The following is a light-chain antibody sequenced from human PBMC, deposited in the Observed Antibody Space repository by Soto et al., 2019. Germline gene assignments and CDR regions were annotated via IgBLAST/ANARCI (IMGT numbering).Light chain of an antibody. CDR1: QSVNRGY. CDR3: QQYSSSFT. V-gene: IGKV3-20*01. J-gene: IGKJ3*01. Sequence: EIVLTQSPGTLSLSPGERATLSCRASQSVNRGYLAWYQQRPGQGPRLLIYGVSARATGIPDMFSGSGSGTDFTLTISRLEPEDFAVYYCQQYSSSFTFGPGTKVDLK. CDR2: GVS.